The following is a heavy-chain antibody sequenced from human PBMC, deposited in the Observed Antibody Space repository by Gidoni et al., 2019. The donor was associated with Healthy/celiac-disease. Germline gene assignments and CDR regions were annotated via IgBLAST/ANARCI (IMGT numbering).Heavy chain of an antibody. D-gene: IGHD3-22*01. CDR3: TTGRRYYYDRFYY. Sequence: EVQLVESGGGLVKPGGSLRLSCAASGFPFSNAWMSWVRQAPGKGLEWVGRIKSKTDGGTTDYAAPVKGRFTISRDDSKNTLYLQMNSLKTEDTAVYYCTTGRRYYYDRFYYWGQGTLVTVSS. CDR1: GFPFSNAW. J-gene: IGHJ4*02. V-gene: IGHV3-15*01. CDR2: IKSKTDGGTT.